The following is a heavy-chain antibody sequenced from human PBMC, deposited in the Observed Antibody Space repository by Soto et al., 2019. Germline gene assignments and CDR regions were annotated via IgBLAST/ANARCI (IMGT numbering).Heavy chain of an antibody. CDR1: GGSFSGYY. Sequence: QVQLQQWGAGLLKPSETLSLTCAVYGGSFSGYYWSWIRQPPGKGLEWIGEINHSGSTNYNPSLKSRVTISVDTSKNQFSLKLSSVTAADTAVYYCARAGQQLVDYWGQGTLVTXSS. V-gene: IGHV4-34*01. D-gene: IGHD6-13*01. CDR2: INHSGST. CDR3: ARAGQQLVDY. J-gene: IGHJ4*02.